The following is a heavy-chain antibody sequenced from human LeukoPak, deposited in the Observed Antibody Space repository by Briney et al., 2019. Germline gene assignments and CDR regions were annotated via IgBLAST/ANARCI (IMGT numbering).Heavy chain of an antibody. CDR2: ISSSSSYI. V-gene: IGHV3-21*01. J-gene: IGHJ4*02. D-gene: IGHD6-13*01. CDR1: GFTFSSYS. Sequence: GGSLRLSCAASGFTFSSYSMNWVRQAPGKGLEWVSSISSSSSYIYYADSVKGRFTISRDNAKNSPYLQMNSLRAEDTAVYYCARDLGSSSPNAYWGQGTLVTVSS. CDR3: ARDLGSSSPNAY.